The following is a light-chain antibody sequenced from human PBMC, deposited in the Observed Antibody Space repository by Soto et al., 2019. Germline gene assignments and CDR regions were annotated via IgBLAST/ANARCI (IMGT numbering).Light chain of an antibody. CDR1: QSVLYNSDNKNY. CDR3: QQYYTTLS. V-gene: IGKV4-1*01. J-gene: IGKJ4*01. Sequence: DIVMTQSPDSLAVSLGERATINCKSSQSVLYNSDNKNYLAWYQQKAGQPPKLLIYWASTRDSGVPDRFSGSGSGADFTLTISNLQAEDVAVYYCQQYYTTLSFGGGTKVEIQ. CDR2: WAS.